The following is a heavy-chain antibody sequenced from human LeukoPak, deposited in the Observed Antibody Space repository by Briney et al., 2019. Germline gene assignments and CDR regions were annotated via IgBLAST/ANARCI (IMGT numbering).Heavy chain of an antibody. J-gene: IGHJ5*02. CDR1: GGSFSGYY. CDR3: ARHLREQVYNWFDP. CDR2: INHSGST. Sequence: SETLSLTCAVYGGSFSGYYWSWIRQPPGKGLEWIGEINHSGSTNYNPSLKSRVTISVDTSKNQFSLKLSSVTAADTAVYYCARHLREQVYNWFDPWGQGTLVTVSS. D-gene: IGHD1-26*01. V-gene: IGHV4-34*01.